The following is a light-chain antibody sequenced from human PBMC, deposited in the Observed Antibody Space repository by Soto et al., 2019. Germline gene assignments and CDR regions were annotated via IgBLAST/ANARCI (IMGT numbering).Light chain of an antibody. V-gene: IGKV3-20*01. J-gene: IGKJ1*01. CDR1: QSVSSSY. CDR3: GQFVSSPPRT. CDR2: GAS. Sequence: EIVLTQSPGTLSLSPGERATLSCRASQSVSSSYLAWYQQKPGQAPRLLIYGASSRATGIPDRFSGSGSGTEFTLTISSLQSEDFAVYFCGQFVSSPPRTFGQGTKVDI.